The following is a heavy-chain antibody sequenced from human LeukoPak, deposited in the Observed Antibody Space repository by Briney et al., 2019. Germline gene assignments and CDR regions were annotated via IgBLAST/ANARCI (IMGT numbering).Heavy chain of an antibody. V-gene: IGHV4-59*01. CDR2: IYYSGST. J-gene: IGHJ4*02. CDR3: ARARYYDSSGYPGPDY. D-gene: IGHD3-22*01. Sequence: SETLSLTCNVSGGSISSYYWSWIRQPPGKGLEWIGYIYYSGSTNYNPSLKSRVTISVDTSKNQFSLKLSSVTAADTAVYYCARARYYDSSGYPGPDYWGQGTLVTVSS. CDR1: GGSISSYY.